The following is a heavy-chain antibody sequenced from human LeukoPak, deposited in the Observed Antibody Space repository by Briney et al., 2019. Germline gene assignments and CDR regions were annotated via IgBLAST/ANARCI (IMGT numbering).Heavy chain of an antibody. CDR1: GFSFSGHW. V-gene: IGHV3-74*01. Sequence: GGSLRLSCTASGFSFSGHWMHWACQLPGKGQVWVSRISPTGSTTSYADSVKGRFTVSRDNAKNTLYLQVNNLRAEDTAVYYCARGPNSNWSGLDFWGQGTLLTVSS. CDR3: ARGPNSNWSGLDF. CDR2: ISPTGSTT. D-gene: IGHD6-6*01. J-gene: IGHJ4*02.